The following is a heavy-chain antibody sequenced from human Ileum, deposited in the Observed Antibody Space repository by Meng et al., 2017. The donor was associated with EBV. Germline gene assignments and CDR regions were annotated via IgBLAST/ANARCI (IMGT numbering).Heavy chain of an antibody. CDR3: ARGSGAGGRDWFDP. Sequence: QVQLAQSGAEVKKPGASGKVSCKASGYTFINHDINWVRQAAGQGLESIGWMNSYTGNAGYAQKFRGRVTMTRDTSINTAYLEVISLTSEDTAVYYCARGSGAGGRDWFDPWGQGTLVTVSS. D-gene: IGHD3-16*01. V-gene: IGHV1-8*01. CDR1: GYTFINHD. CDR2: MNSYTGNA. J-gene: IGHJ5*02.